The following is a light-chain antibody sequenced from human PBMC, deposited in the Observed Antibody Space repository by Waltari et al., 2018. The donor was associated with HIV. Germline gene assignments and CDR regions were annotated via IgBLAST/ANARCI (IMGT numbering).Light chain of an antibody. CDR1: SSDVGGYNY. J-gene: IGLJ3*02. Sequence: QSALTQPPSASGSPGQSVTIPCTGTSSDVGGYNYVSWYQQHPGKAPKLMIFDVSKRPSGVPDRFSGSKSGNTASLTVSGLQAEDEADYYCGSYSGIKNFAVFGGGTKLTVL. V-gene: IGLV2-8*01. CDR2: DVS. CDR3: GSYSGIKNFAV.